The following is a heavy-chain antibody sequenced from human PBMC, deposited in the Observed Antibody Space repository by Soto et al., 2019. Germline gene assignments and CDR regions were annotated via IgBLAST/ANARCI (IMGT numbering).Heavy chain of an antibody. CDR2: IYTGGST. D-gene: IGHD3-16*01. V-gene: IGHV3-53*01. J-gene: IGHJ6*02. Sequence: PGGPLRLSCTVSGVIDSSKYMTWVRQAPGKGLEWVSVIYTGGSTHYADSARGRFTISRDSSKNTLYLQMNSLRAEDAAVYYCTTYTGYGMDVWGQGTTVTVSS. CDR3: TTYTGYGMDV. CDR1: GVIDSSKY.